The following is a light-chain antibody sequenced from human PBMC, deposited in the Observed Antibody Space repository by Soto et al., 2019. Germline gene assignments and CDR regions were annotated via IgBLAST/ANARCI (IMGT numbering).Light chain of an antibody. V-gene: IGKV4-1*01. CDR3: QQYYDTPFT. Sequence: IVMTQSPDSLAVSLGERATINCKSSQSLLHTNKKDYLGWYQQKPGQPPKLLIYWASTRESGVPDRFSGSGSGTDFTLTISSLQAEDVADYYCQQYYDTPFTFGPGTKVGI. CDR2: WAS. J-gene: IGKJ3*01. CDR1: QSLLHTNKKDY.